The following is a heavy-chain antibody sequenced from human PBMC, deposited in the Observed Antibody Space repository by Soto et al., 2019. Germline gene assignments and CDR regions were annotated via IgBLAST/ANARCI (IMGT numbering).Heavy chain of an antibody. CDR1: GYSFTSYW. V-gene: IGHV5-51*01. CDR2: IYPGDSDT. D-gene: IGHD6-6*01. CDR3: ARQPQRLVAKTGRFGDAFDI. J-gene: IGHJ3*02. Sequence: PWESLKISCKGSGYSFTSYWIGWVRQMPGKGMEWMGIIYPGDSDTRYSPSFQGQVTISADKSISTAYLQWSSLKASDTAMYYCARQPQRLVAKTGRFGDAFDIWGQGTKVTVSS.